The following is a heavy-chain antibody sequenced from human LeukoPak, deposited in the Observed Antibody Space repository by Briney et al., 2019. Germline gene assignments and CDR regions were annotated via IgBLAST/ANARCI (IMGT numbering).Heavy chain of an antibody. D-gene: IGHD6-13*01. CDR2: INPKNGGT. Sequence: ASVKVSCKASGYTFTDSYIHWVRQAPGQGLEWMGWINPKNGGTKSAQKFLGRVTMTRDTSISTAYMELRSLRSDDTAVYYCARAKANSSSWFFDYWGQGTLVTVSS. CDR3: ARAKANSSSWFFDY. J-gene: IGHJ4*02. V-gene: IGHV1-2*02. CDR1: GYTFTDSY.